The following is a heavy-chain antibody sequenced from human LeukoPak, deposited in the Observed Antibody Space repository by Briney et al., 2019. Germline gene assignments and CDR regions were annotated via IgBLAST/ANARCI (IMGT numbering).Heavy chain of an antibody. V-gene: IGHV3-23*01. D-gene: IGHD3-9*01. CDR3: AKDLSGPTKGAHLTGYYKARYYFDY. CDR1: GCTFSSYA. CDR2: ISGSGGST. Sequence: SGGSLRLSCAASGCTFSSYAMSWVRQAPGKGLEWVSAISGSGGSTYYADSVKGRFTISRDNSKNTLYLKMNSLRAEDTAVYYCAKDLSGPTKGAHLTGYYKARYYFDYWGQGTLVTVSS. J-gene: IGHJ4*02.